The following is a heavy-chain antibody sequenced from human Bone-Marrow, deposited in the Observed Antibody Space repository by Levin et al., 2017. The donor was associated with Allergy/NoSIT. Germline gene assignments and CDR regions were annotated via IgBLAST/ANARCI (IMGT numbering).Heavy chain of an antibody. CDR3: ARGLDFWSGSQGRWLDP. J-gene: IGHJ5*02. V-gene: IGHV7-4-1*02. Sequence: PGASVKVSCKTSGYSFTNYAINWLRQAPGQGLEWMGWINTKIGTPTYAQVFTGRFVFSLDTSVSTAYLQISSLEAEDTAIYYCARGLDFWSGSQGRWLDPWGQGTLVTVSS. D-gene: IGHD3-3*01. CDR1: GYSFTNYA. CDR2: INTKIGTP.